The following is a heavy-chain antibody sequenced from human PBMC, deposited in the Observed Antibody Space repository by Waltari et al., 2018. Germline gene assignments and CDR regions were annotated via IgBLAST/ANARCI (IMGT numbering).Heavy chain of an antibody. Sequence: QVQLVQSGAEVKKPGSSVKVSCKASGGTFSSYAISWVRQAPGQGLEWMGGIIPIVGTANYAQKFQGRVTITADKSTSTAYMELSSLRSEDTAVYYCAREGYSSSSGQVGGFDYWGQGTLVTVSS. D-gene: IGHD6-6*01. CDR1: GGTFSSYA. CDR3: AREGYSSSSGQVGGFDY. CDR2: IIPIVGTA. V-gene: IGHV1-69*14. J-gene: IGHJ4*02.